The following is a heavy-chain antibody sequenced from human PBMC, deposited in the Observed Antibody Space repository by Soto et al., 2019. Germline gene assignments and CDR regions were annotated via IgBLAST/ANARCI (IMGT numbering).Heavy chain of an antibody. J-gene: IGHJ3*02. CDR3: ARGYYYDSSGYYDWWTRGDAFDI. CDR2: INSDGSST. Sequence: EVQLVESGGGLVQPGGSLRLSCAASGFTFSSYWMHWVRQAPGKGLVWVSRINSDGSSTSYADSVKGRFTISRDNAKNTLYLQMNSLRAEDTAVYYCARGYYYDSSGYYDWWTRGDAFDIWGQGTMVTVSS. CDR1: GFTFSSYW. V-gene: IGHV3-74*01. D-gene: IGHD3-22*01.